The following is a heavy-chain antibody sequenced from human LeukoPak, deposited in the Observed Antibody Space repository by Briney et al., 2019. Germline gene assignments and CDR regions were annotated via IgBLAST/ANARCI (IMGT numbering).Heavy chain of an antibody. J-gene: IGHJ4*02. Sequence: GWSLRLSCAASVFTFSSYAMSWVRQAPGKGREGVSATSGSGGSTYYADSGKCRVALSRDNSKKTLYLQMNSLRAEDTAVYYCEKDRYSSSWYGFDYWGQGTLVTVYS. CDR3: EKDRYSSSWYGFDY. V-gene: IGHV3-23*01. D-gene: IGHD6-13*01. CDR1: VFTFSSYA. CDR2: TSGSGGST.